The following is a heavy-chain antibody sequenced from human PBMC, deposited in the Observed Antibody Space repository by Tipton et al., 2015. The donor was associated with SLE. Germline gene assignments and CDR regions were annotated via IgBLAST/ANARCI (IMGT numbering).Heavy chain of an antibody. CDR2: IKQDGSEK. CDR1: GFTFSSYW. Sequence: AVSGFTFSSYWMSWVRQAPGKGLEWVANIKQDGSEKYYVDSVKGRFTISRDNAKNSLYLQMNSLRAEDTAVYYCARELGSPGDYWGQGTLVTVSS. CDR3: ARELGSPGDY. V-gene: IGHV3-7*01. D-gene: IGHD3-3*02. J-gene: IGHJ4*02.